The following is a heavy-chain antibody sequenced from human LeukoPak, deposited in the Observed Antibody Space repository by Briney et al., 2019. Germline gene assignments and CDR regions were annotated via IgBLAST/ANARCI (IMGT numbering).Heavy chain of an antibody. J-gene: IGHJ4*02. CDR3: ARGWGIRYYDSSGYYSRFDY. CDR1: GYTFTGYY. Sequence: ASVKVSCKASGYTFTGYYMHWVRQAPGQGLEWMGWINPNSGGTNYAQKFQDRVTMTRDTSISTAYMELSRLRSDDTAVYYCARGWGIRYYDSSGYYSRFDYWGQGTLVTVSS. CDR2: INPNSGGT. D-gene: IGHD3-22*01. V-gene: IGHV1-2*02.